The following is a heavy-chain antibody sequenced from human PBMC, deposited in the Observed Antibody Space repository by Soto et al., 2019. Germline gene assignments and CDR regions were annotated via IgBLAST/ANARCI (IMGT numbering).Heavy chain of an antibody. CDR1: GFTFSSCA. V-gene: IGHV3-23*01. Sequence: PGGSLRLSCAASGFTFSSCAMSWVRQAPGKGLEWVSSISGSGGGTYYADSVKGRFTFSRDNSKNTLYLQMNSLRAEDTVVYYCAKFGMATTKRSPPYYIDYWGQGALVTVSS. CDR3: AKFGMATTKRSPPYYIDY. CDR2: ISGSGGGT. J-gene: IGHJ4*02. D-gene: IGHD1-1*01.